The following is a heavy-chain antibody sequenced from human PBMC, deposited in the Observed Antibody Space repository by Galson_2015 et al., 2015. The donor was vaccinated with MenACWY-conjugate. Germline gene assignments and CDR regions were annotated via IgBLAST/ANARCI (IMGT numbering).Heavy chain of an antibody. V-gene: IGHV3-7*03. J-gene: IGHJ4*02. CDR2: IKQDGSEE. CDR3: ARPLREVRLEPDY. D-gene: IGHD1-26*01. Sequence: SLRLSCAASGFIFSDYWMTWVRQAPGKGLEWVANIKQDGSEEYYVDPVKGRFSISRDNARKSLYLQMNSLRDDDTAVYYCARPLREVRLEPDYWGQGTLVTVSS. CDR1: GFIFSDYW.